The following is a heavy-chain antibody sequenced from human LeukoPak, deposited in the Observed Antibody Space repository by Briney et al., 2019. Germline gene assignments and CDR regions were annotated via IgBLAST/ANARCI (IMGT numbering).Heavy chain of an antibody. J-gene: IGHJ3*02. Sequence: SETLSLTCTVSGGSISSYYWSWIRQRPGKGLEWIGYIYYSGSTNYNPSLKSRVTISVDTSKNQFSLKLSSVTAADTAVYYCARVRGRNAFDIWGQGTMVTVSS. CDR3: ARVRGRNAFDI. CDR2: IYYSGST. V-gene: IGHV4-59*01. CDR1: GGSISSYY.